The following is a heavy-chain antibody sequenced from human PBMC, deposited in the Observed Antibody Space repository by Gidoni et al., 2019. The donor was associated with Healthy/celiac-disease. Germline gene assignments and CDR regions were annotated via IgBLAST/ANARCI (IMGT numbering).Heavy chain of an antibody. CDR1: GGSISSSY. J-gene: IGHJ6*02. CDR2: IYTSGST. D-gene: IGHD2-15*01. Sequence: QVQLQESGPGLVKPSETLSLTCTLSGGSISSSYWRWIRQPAGKGLEWIGRIYTSGSTNYNPSLKSRVTMSVDTSKNQFSLKLSSVTAADTAVYYCARDRGVAPPYYGMDVWGQGTTVTVSS. CDR3: ARDRGVAPPYYGMDV. V-gene: IGHV4-4*07.